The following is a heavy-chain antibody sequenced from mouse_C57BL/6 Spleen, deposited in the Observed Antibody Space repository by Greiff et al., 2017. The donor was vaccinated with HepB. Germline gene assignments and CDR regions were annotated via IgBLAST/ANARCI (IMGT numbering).Heavy chain of an antibody. D-gene: IGHD1-1*01. CDR2: INYDGSST. V-gene: IGHV5-16*01. CDR1: GFTFSDYY. Sequence: EVQWVESEGGLVQPGSSMKLSCTASGFTFSDYYMAWVRQVPEKGLEWVANINYDGSSTYYLDSLKSRFIISRDNAKNILYLQMSSLKSEDTATYYCARDLYGSLAYWGQGTLVTVSA. CDR3: ARDLYGSLAY. J-gene: IGHJ3*01.